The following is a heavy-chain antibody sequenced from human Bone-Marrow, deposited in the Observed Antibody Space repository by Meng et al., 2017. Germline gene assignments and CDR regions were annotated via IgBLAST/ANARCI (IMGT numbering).Heavy chain of an antibody. Sequence: QVQRVQSGAEGKKPGASVKVSCKVSGYIFTAYGISWVRQAPGQGLEWMGWISVYNGNTKYAQKLQGRVTMTTDTSTSTAYMEVRSLRSDDTAVYYCARDYGGNFNGDWFDPWGQGTLVTVSS. CDR2: ISVYNGNT. J-gene: IGHJ5*02. D-gene: IGHD4-23*01. V-gene: IGHV1-18*01. CDR3: ARDYGGNFNGDWFDP. CDR1: GYIFTAYG.